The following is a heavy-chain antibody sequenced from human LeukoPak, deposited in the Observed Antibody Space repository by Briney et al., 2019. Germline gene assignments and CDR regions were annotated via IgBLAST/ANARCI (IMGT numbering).Heavy chain of an antibody. J-gene: IGHJ6*02. CDR1: GGTFSSYA. CDR2: IIHSLGIA. V-gene: IGHV1-69*04. D-gene: IGHD3-22*01. CDR3: AGGNTYYYDSSGWNYYGMDV. Sequence: ASVKVSCKASGGTFSSYAISWVRQAPGQGLEWRGRIIHSLGIANYAQKFQGRVTITADKSTSTAYLELSSLRSEDTAVYYCAGGNTYYYDSSGWNYYGMDVWGQGTTVTVSS.